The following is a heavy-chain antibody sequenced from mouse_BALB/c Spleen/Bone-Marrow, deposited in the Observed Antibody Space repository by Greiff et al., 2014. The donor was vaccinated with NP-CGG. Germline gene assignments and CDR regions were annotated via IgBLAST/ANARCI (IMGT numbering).Heavy chain of an antibody. D-gene: IGHD1-1*01. V-gene: IGHV14-3*02. J-gene: IGHJ2*01. CDR3: ARYYYGCSYFDY. Sequence: VQLKESGAELVKPGASVKLSCTASGFNIKDTYMHWVKQRPEQGLEWIGRIDPANGNTKYDPKFQGKATITADTSSNTAYLQLSSLTSEDTAVYYCARYYYGCSYFDYWGQGTTLTVSS. CDR1: GFNIKDTY. CDR2: IDPANGNT.